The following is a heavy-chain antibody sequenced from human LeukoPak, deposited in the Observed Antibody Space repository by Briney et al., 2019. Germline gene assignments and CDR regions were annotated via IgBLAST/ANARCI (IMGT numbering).Heavy chain of an antibody. CDR1: GFTFSSYS. V-gene: IGHV3-21*01. CDR3: ARDDIVVVPAAASAEYFQH. Sequence: GGSLRLSCAASGFTFSSYSMNWVRQAPGKGLEWVSSISSSSSYIYYADSVKGRFTISRDNAKTSLYLQMNSLRAEDTAVCYCARDDIVVVPAAASAEYFQHWGQGTLVTVSS. CDR2: ISSSSSYI. D-gene: IGHD2-2*01. J-gene: IGHJ1*01.